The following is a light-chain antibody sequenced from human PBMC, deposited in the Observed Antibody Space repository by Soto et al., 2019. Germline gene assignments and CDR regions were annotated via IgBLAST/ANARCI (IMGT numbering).Light chain of an antibody. Sequence: DVQMTQSPSTLSASVGDRVTMTCRATEFISDWLAWYQQKPGQAPKLLIYDASTLESGVPGRFSGSGVGTHFTLTISGLQPEDFATYHCQHYNRYSRAFGQGTKVEI. V-gene: IGKV1-5*01. CDR1: EFISDW. J-gene: IGKJ1*01. CDR2: DAS. CDR3: QHYNRYSRA.